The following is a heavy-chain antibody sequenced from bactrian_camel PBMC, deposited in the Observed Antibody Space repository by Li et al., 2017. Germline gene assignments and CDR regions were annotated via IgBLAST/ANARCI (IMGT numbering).Heavy chain of an antibody. V-gene: IGHV3S6*01. D-gene: IGHD7*01. CDR3: AAEYGAHGTWNDPVEYTY. J-gene: IGHJ4*01. Sequence: VQLVESGGGSVQAGGSLTLSCAVSGYTSSDFCMDWCRQAPGKEREGVARIDSDGSTAYGDSVKGRFTISKDNAKNTLYLQMGSLKPEDTALSYCAAEYGAHGTWNDPVEYTYWGQGTQVTVS. CDR1: GYTSSDFC. CDR2: IDSDGST.